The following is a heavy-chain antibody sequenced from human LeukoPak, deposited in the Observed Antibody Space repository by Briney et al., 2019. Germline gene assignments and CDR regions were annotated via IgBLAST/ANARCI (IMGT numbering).Heavy chain of an antibody. CDR2: IYTSGST. Sequence: SETLSLTCTVSGGSISSGSYYWSWIRQPAGTGLEWIGRIYTSGSTNYNPSLKSRVTISVDTSKNQFSLKLSSVTAADTAVYYCAREKLLSGSPLSFDYWGQGTLVTVSS. CDR1: GGSISSGSYY. V-gene: IGHV4-61*02. J-gene: IGHJ4*02. D-gene: IGHD1-26*01. CDR3: AREKLLSGSPLSFDY.